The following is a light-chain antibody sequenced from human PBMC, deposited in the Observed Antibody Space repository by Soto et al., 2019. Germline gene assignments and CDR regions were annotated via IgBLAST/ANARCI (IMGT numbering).Light chain of an antibody. Sequence: QSVLTQPPSVSGAPGQRVTISCTGSSSNIGAGYDVHWYQQLPGTAPKVLIYGNSNRPSGVPDRFSGSKSGTSASLAITGLQADDDADYYCQSYDSSLSGSWVFGGGTKLTVL. V-gene: IGLV1-40*01. CDR3: QSYDSSLSGSWV. CDR2: GNS. J-gene: IGLJ3*02. CDR1: SSNIGAGYD.